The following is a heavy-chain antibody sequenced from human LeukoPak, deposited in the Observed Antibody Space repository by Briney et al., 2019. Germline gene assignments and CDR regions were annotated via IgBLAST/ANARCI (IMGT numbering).Heavy chain of an antibody. D-gene: IGHD5-12*01. CDR1: GFTFNTNA. CDR2: ISGRTGGT. Sequence: GGSLRLSCAASGFTFNTNAMSWVRQAPGKGLEWFSAISGRTGGTYYADSVKGRLTISRDNSKSTLYLQMDSLRAEDTAVYYCAKCGNSGCHLIDYWGQGTLVTVSS. V-gene: IGHV3-23*01. J-gene: IGHJ4*02. CDR3: AKCGNSGCHLIDY.